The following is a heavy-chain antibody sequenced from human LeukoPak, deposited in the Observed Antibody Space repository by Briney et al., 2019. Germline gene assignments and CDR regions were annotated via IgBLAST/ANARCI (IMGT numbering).Heavy chain of an antibody. CDR1: GYTFTDYH. CDR3: ASLRGGYSYADYYYYYMDV. Sequence: GASVKVSCKASGYTFTDYHIAWVRQAPGQGLEWMGWINPNSGGTNYAQKFQGRVTMTRDTSISTAYMELSRLRSDDTAVYYCASLRGGYSYADYYYYYMDVWGKGTTVTVSS. CDR2: INPNSGGT. V-gene: IGHV1-2*02. J-gene: IGHJ6*03. D-gene: IGHD5-18*01.